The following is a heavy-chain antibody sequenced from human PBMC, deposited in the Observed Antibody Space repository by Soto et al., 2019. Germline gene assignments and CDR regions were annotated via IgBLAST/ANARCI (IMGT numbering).Heavy chain of an antibody. J-gene: IGHJ4*02. CDR3: ARDCSSTSCCAY. Sequence: ASVKVSCKASGYTFTSYAMHWVRQAPGQRLEWMGWINAGNGNTKYSQKFQGRVTITRDTSASTAYMELSSLRSEDTAVYYCARDCSSTSCCAYWGQGTLVTVSS. V-gene: IGHV1-3*01. CDR1: GYTFTSYA. CDR2: INAGNGNT. D-gene: IGHD2-2*01.